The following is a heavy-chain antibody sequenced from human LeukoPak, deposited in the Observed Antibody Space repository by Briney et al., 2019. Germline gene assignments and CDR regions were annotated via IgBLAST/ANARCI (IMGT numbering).Heavy chain of an antibody. CDR3: TREDY. V-gene: IGHV1-2*02. J-gene: IGHJ4*02. CDR1: GYTFTGYY. CDR2: INPNSGAT. Sequence: ASVTVSCKTSGYTFTGYYIHWVRQAPGQGLEWMGWINPNSGATVYSQNFQGRVTMTRDTSISTAYMELSALRSDDTALYYCTREDYWGQGTLVTVSS.